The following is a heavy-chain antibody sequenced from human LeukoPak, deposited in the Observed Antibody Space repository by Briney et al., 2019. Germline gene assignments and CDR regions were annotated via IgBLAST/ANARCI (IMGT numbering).Heavy chain of an antibody. D-gene: IGHD2-21*02. CDR1: GFTFSRYA. CDR2: IVYDGSNK. Sequence: GGSLRLSCSASGFTFSRYAMHWVRQAPGKGLEWVAVIVYDGSNKYYADSVKGRFTISRDNSKNTLYLQMNSLRAEDTAVYYCARDRSAYCGGDCYGSFDYWGQGTLVTVSS. J-gene: IGHJ4*02. V-gene: IGHV3-30-3*01. CDR3: ARDRSAYCGGDCYGSFDY.